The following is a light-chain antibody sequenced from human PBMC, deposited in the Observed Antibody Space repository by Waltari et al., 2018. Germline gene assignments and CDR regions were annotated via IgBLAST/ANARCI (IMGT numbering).Light chain of an antibody. V-gene: IGKV2D-29*01. CDR1: QRLLYTDGKTY. Sequence: DIVMTQTPVSLSVTPGQSASISRKSSQRLLYTDGKTYFYWYLQKAGKPPQLLIYEISKRFSGVPDRFSGSGSGTDFTLKISRVEAEDVGVYYCMQTKQFPWTLGQGTKVEVK. CDR2: EIS. J-gene: IGKJ1*01. CDR3: MQTKQFPWT.